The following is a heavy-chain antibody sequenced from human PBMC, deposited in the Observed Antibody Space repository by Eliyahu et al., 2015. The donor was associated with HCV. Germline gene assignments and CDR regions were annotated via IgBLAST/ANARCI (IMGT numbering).Heavy chain of an antibody. Sequence: QVQLQESGPGLVKPSETLSLTCTVSGGSIDKYYWSWIRQPAGKGLEWIGRVYTSGNTNYNPSLKSRVTMSVDTSKNEFSLKLSSVTAADTAVYYCAREVWMQLRGKFDYWGQGALVTVSS. D-gene: IGHD5-18*01. CDR1: GGSIDKYY. CDR2: VYTSGNT. J-gene: IGHJ4*02. V-gene: IGHV4-4*07. CDR3: AREVWMQLRGKFDY.